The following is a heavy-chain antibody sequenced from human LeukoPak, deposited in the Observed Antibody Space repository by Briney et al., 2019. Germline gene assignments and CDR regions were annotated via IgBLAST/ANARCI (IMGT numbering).Heavy chain of an antibody. D-gene: IGHD3-22*01. Sequence: NSGGSLRLSCTASGFSFSNAWMTWVRQAPGKGLEWVGRIISRTSGGATDYAAPVRGRFTISRDDSQNTLYLQMNSLKTEDTAVYYCTTYRYFYEGTGYSYLDYWGQGTPVTVSS. V-gene: IGHV3-15*01. J-gene: IGHJ4*02. CDR1: GFSFSNAW. CDR2: IISRTSGGAT. CDR3: TTYRYFYEGTGYSYLDY.